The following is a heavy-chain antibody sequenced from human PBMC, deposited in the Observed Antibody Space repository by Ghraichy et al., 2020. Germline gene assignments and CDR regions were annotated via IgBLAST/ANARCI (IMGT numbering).Heavy chain of an antibody. CDR2: IGGSGGST. V-gene: IGHV3-23*01. CDR1: GFTFSSYA. D-gene: IGHD5-18*01. Sequence: GGSLRLSCAASGFTFSSYAMSWVRQAPGKGLEWVSTIGGSGGSTYFADSVKGRFTISRDNSENTLYLQMNSLRGEDTAVYYCAKDLRGRYNYDYRHENWGQGTLVTVSS. J-gene: IGHJ4*02. CDR3: AKDLRGRYNYDYRHEN.